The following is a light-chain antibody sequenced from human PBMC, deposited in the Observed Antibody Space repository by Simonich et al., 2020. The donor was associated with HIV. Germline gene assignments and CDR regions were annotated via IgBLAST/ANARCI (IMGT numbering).Light chain of an antibody. CDR3: SSYAGSNIWV. Sequence: QSALTQPASVSGSPGQSITISCTGTSSDVGGYKYVSWYQHNPGKAPKLMIFDVTRRPSWVSNRFSGSKSGNTASLTVSGLQAEDEADYYCSSYAGSNIWVFGGGTKLTVL. J-gene: IGLJ3*02. CDR1: SSDVGGYKY. V-gene: IGLV2-14*03. CDR2: DVT.